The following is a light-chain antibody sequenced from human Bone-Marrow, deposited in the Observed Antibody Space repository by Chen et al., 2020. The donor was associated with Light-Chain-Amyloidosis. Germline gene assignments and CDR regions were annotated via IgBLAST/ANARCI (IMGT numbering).Light chain of an antibody. CDR2: GDT. V-gene: IGLV3-25*03. CDR1: DLPTKY. J-gene: IGLJ2*01. CDR3: QSADSSGTYEVI. Sequence: SYELTQPPSVSVSPGQTARITCSGDDLPTKYAYWYQQKPGQAPVLVIHGDTKRPSGISERFSGSSSGTTATLTIGGVKEEDGADYHCQSADSSGTYEVIFGGGTKLIVL.